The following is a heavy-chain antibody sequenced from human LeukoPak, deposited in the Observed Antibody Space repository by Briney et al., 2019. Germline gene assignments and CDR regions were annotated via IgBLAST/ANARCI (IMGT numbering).Heavy chain of an antibody. V-gene: IGHV3-23*01. Sequence: GGSLRLSCAASGFTFSSYAMSWVRQAPGKGLEWVSAISGSGGSTYYADSVKGRFTISRDNSKNTLYLQMNSLRAEDTVVYYCAKYSGSGSYAYYFDYWGQGTLVTVSS. D-gene: IGHD3-10*01. CDR1: GFTFSSYA. CDR2: ISGSGGST. CDR3: AKYSGSGSYAYYFDY. J-gene: IGHJ4*02.